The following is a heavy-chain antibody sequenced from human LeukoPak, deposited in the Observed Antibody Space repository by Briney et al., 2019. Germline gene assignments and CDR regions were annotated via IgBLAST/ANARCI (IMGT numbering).Heavy chain of an antibody. CDR3: AKDLYYYGSGSYYMYPVDFDY. V-gene: IGHV3-38-3*01. Sequence: PGGSLRLSCAASGFTVSSNEMSWVRQAPGKGLEWVSSISGGSTYYADSVKGRFTISRDNSKNTLYLQMNSLRAEDTAVYYCAKDLYYYGSGSYYMYPVDFDYWGQGTLVTVSS. D-gene: IGHD3-10*01. CDR1: GFTVSSNE. J-gene: IGHJ4*02. CDR2: ISGGST.